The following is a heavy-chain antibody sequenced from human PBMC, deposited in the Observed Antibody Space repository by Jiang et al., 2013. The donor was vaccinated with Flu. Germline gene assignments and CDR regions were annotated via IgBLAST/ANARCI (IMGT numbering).Heavy chain of an antibody. CDR2: IYYSGST. CDR1: GGSISSSSYY. V-gene: IGHV4-39*01. CDR3: ARLSAPNHSTAPFDY. J-gene: IGHJ4*02. D-gene: IGHD2-2*01. Sequence: GPGLVKPSETLSLTCTVSGGSISSSSYYWGWIRQPPGKGLEWIGSIYYSGSTYYNPSLKSRVTISVDTSKNQFSLKLSSVTAADTAVYYCARLSAPNHSTAPFDYWGQGTLVTVSS.